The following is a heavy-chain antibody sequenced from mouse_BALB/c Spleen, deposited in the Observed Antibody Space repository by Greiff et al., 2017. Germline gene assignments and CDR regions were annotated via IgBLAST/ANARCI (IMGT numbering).Heavy chain of an antibody. D-gene: IGHD2-4*01. Sequence: ESGPGLVKPSQSLSLTCSVTGYSITSGYYWNWIRQFPGNKLEWMGYISYDGSNNYNPSLKNRISITRDTSKNQFFLKLNSVTTEDTATYYCAKGGLRPWFAYWGQGTLVTVSA. J-gene: IGHJ3*01. V-gene: IGHV3-6*02. CDR1: GYSITSGYY. CDR3: AKGGLRPWFAY. CDR2: ISYDGSN.